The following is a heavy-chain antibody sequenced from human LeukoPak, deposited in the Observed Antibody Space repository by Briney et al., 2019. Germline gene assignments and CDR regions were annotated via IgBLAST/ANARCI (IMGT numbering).Heavy chain of an antibody. D-gene: IGHD3-9*01. V-gene: IGHV5-51*01. J-gene: IGHJ3*02. Sequence: GASLKISCETFGYSFTSYWNGWVRQMPGEGREWLGIVYPGGSDTKYSPSFHGQVTISADKSINTAYPQWSSLKASDTAMYYCARQPCNDLLTGRDAFHIWGQGTMVTVSS. CDR2: VYPGGSDT. CDR1: GYSFTSYW. CDR3: ARQPCNDLLTGRDAFHI.